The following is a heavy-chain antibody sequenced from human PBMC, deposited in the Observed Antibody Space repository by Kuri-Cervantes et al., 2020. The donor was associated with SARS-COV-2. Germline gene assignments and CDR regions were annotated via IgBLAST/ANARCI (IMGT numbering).Heavy chain of an antibody. CDR2: ISYDGSNK. V-gene: IGHV3-30*01. D-gene: IGHD3-16*01. CDR3: AKLGEEGDHYMDV. CDR1: GFTFSSYA. Sequence: GGSLRLSCAASGFTFSSYAMHWVRQAPGKGLEWVAVISYDGSNKYYADSVKGRFTISRDNSKNTLYLQMNSLRAEDTAVYYCAKLGEEGDHYMDVWGQGTTVTVSS. J-gene: IGHJ6*03.